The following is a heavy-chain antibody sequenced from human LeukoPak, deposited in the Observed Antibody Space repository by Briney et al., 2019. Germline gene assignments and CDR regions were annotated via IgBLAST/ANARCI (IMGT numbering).Heavy chain of an antibody. CDR2: ISSSGRII. Sequence: AGSLRLSCAASGFTFSDYYMSWICQGPGTGLGWVSYISSSGRIIYYADSVKGRFTISMDNAKNSLFLQMNSLRAEDTAVYYCASVHYYGMEVWGQGTTVTVSS. CDR3: ASVHYYGMEV. D-gene: IGHD2-8*01. V-gene: IGHV3-11*01. J-gene: IGHJ6*02. CDR1: GFTFSDYY.